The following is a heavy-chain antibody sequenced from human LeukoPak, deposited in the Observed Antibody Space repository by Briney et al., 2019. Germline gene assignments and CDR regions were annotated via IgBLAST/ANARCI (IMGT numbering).Heavy chain of an antibody. V-gene: IGHV4-31*02. J-gene: IGHJ4*02. CDR2: IYYSGST. D-gene: IGHD3-22*01. CDR3: ARLYSHDNSGDYYFDY. Sequence: SQTLSLTWTVSGGSISSASHYWSWVRQYPGKGLEWIGHIYYSGSTYYNPSLESRLTISVDTSDNRFSLKLTSVTAADTAVYYCARLYSHDNSGDYYFDYWGRGTLVTVSS. CDR1: GGSISSASHY.